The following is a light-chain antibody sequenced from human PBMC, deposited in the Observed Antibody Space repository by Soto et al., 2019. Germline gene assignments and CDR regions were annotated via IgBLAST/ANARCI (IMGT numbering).Light chain of an antibody. Sequence: EIVLTQSPGTLSLSPGERATLSCRASQSVTSGDLAWYQQKPGQAPRLLMYGASRRITGVPDRFSGSGSGTDFTLTISRLQPEDFAVYYCQQYSNFPRTFGQGTKVEIK. J-gene: IGKJ1*01. V-gene: IGKV3-20*01. CDR3: QQYSNFPRT. CDR1: QSVTSGD. CDR2: GAS.